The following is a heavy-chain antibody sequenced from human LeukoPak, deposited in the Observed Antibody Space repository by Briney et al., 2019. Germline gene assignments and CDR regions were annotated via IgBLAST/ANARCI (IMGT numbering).Heavy chain of an antibody. Sequence: SETLSLTCTVSGGSISSSSYYWGWIRQPPGKGLEWIGYIYYSGSTNYNPSLKSRVTMSVDTSKNQFSLKLSSVTAADTAVYFCARDLGGDIEVVPSASSLYFDPWGQGILVTVSS. CDR2: IYYSGST. D-gene: IGHD2-2*01. J-gene: IGHJ5*02. V-gene: IGHV4-61*05. CDR1: GGSISSSSYY. CDR3: ARDLGGDIEVVPSASSLYFDP.